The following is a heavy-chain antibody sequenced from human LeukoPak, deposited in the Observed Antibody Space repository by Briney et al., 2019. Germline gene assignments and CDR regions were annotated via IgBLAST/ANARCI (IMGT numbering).Heavy chain of an antibody. Sequence: SETLSLXCTVPGGSGRSYYWSWIRPPPGEGLESIAYIHNSGSTNYNPSLKSRVTISVDTSKNHFSLKLSSVTAADTAVYYCVRDWEGFNFDIWGQGTMVTVSS. J-gene: IGHJ3*02. D-gene: IGHD1-26*01. V-gene: IGHV4-59*02. CDR3: VRDWEGFNFDI. CDR1: GGSGRSYY. CDR2: IHNSGST.